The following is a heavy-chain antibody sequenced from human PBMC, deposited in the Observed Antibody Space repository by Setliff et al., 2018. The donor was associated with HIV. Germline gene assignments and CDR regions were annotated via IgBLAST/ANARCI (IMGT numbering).Heavy chain of an antibody. V-gene: IGHV3-53*01. CDR1: GFFFTNAW. D-gene: IGHD3-16*01. Sequence: PGGSLRLSCAARGFFFTNAWMSWVRQAPGRGPEWVSVIYSDGRTFYADSVKGRFTISRDDSKNTVYLQMLSLRVDDTAAYYCVNGVKWLDPWGQGIPVTVSS. CDR3: VNGVKWLDP. CDR2: IYSDGRT. J-gene: IGHJ5*02.